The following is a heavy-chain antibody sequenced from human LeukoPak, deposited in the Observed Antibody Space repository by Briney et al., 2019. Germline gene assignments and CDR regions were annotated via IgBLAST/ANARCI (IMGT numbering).Heavy chain of an antibody. Sequence: PSETLSLTCTVSGGSISSYYWSWIRQPPGKGLEWIGYIYYSGSTNYNPSLKSRVTISVDTSKNQFTLKLSSVTAADTAVYYCARGPLMITFGGLTLFDYWGQGTLVTVSS. CDR3: ARGPLMITFGGLTLFDY. J-gene: IGHJ4*02. D-gene: IGHD3-16*01. CDR2: IYYSGST. CDR1: GGSISSYY. V-gene: IGHV4-59*12.